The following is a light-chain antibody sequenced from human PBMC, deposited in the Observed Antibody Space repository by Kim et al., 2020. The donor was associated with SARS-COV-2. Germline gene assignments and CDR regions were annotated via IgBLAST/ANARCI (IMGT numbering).Light chain of an antibody. V-gene: IGLV1-44*01. CDR2: SNN. Sequence: QSVLTQPPSASGTPGQRVTISCSGSSSNIGNDTVNWYQQHPGTAPKLLIYSNNQRPSAVPDRFSGSKSGTSASLAISGLQSEDEADYYCAAWDDSLNGPVFGAGTQVTVL. CDR1: SSNIGNDT. CDR3: AAWDDSLNGPV. J-gene: IGLJ1*01.